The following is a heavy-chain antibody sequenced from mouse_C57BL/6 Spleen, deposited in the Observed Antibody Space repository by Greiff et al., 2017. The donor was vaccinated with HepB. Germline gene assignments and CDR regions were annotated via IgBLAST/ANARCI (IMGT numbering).Heavy chain of an antibody. V-gene: IGHV3-6*01. J-gene: IGHJ3*01. CDR1: GYSITSGYY. CDR3: ARDPGFAY. Sequence: VQLKESGPGLVKPSQSLSLTCSVTGYSITSGYYWNWIRQFPGNKLEWMGYISYDGSNNYNPSLKNRISITRDTSKNQFFLKLNSVTTEDTATYYCARDPGFAYWGQGTLVTVSA. CDR2: ISYDGSN.